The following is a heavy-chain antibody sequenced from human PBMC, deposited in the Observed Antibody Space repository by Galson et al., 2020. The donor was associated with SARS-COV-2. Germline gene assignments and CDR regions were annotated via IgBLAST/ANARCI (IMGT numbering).Heavy chain of an antibody. CDR1: GFTFSSYG. CDR2: IWYDGSNK. D-gene: IGHD4-4*01. CDR3: AREGDYSSNAFDI. J-gene: IGHJ3*02. V-gene: IGHV3-33*01. Sequence: QLGASLKISCAASGFTFSSYGMHWVRPAPGKGLEWVAVIWYDGSNKYYADSVKGRFTISRDNSKNTLYLQMNSLRAEDTAVYYCAREGDYSSNAFDIWGQGTMVTVSS.